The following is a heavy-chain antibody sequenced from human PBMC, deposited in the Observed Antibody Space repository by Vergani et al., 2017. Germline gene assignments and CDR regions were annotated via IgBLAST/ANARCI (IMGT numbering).Heavy chain of an antibody. Sequence: QVQLVQSGAEVKKPGASVKVSCKASGYTFTGYYMHWVRQAPGQGLEWMGWINPNSGGTNYAQKFQGWVTMTRDTSISTAYMELSRLRSDDTAVYYCARANSAVTTGNGMDVCGQGTTVTVSS. D-gene: IGHD4-17*01. V-gene: IGHV1-2*04. J-gene: IGHJ6*02. CDR3: ARANSAVTTGNGMDV. CDR1: GYTFTGYY. CDR2: INPNSGGT.